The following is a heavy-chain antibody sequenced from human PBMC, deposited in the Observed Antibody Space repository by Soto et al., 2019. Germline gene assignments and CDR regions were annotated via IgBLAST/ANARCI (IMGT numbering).Heavy chain of an antibody. CDR3: ARGSSNWAYYFDF. CDR2: ITSSGTTV. CDR1: GFTFSSYS. J-gene: IGHJ4*02. D-gene: IGHD6-13*01. Sequence: EVHLVESGGGLVQPGGSLRLSCAASGFTFSSYSLNWVRQAPGKGLEWVSYITSSGTTVYYADSVRGRFTISRDNAKNSLYLQMNSLRDDDTAVYYCARGSSNWAYYFDFWGQGTLATVSS. V-gene: IGHV3-48*02.